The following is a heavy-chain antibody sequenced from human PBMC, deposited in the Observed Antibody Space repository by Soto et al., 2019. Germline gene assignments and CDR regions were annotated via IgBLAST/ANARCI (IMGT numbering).Heavy chain of an antibody. Sequence: QVQLQESGPGLVKPSETLSLTCTVSGGSISSYYWSWIRQPPGKGLVWIGYIYYSGSTNYNPSLKSRVTISVDTSKNQFSLKLSSVTAADTAVYYCASLWGWFGDYWGQGTLVTVSS. CDR1: GGSISSYY. CDR3: ASLWGWFGDY. V-gene: IGHV4-59*08. J-gene: IGHJ4*02. D-gene: IGHD3-10*01. CDR2: IYYSGST.